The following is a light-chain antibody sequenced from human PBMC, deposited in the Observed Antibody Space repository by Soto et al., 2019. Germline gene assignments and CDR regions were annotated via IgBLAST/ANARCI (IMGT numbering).Light chain of an antibody. J-gene: IGLJ3*02. CDR2: DNN. CDR1: SSNIGNNY. CDR3: ASWDSCLSAGL. Sequence: QSVLTQPPSISAAPGQKVTISCSGGSSNIGNNYVSWYQQLPGTAPKLLIYDNNERPSGIPDRFSGSKSGTSATLGITGLQTGDEADYYCASWDSCLSAGLFGGGTKLTVL. V-gene: IGLV1-51*01.